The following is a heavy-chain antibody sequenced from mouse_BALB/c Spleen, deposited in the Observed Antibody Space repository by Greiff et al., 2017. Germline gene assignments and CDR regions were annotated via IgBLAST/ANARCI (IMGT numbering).Heavy chain of an antibody. J-gene: IGHJ2*01. V-gene: IGHV1S22*01. CDR2: IYPGSGST. D-gene: IGHD1-1*01. CDR1: GYTFTSYW. Sequence: LQQPGSELVRPGASVKLSCKASGYTFTSYWMYWVKQRPGQGLEWIGNIYPGSGSTNYDERFKSKATLTVDTSSSTYFMQLSSLTSEDSAVYCCTRRGVHGSEDFDYWGQGTTLTVSS. CDR3: TRRGVHGSEDFDY.